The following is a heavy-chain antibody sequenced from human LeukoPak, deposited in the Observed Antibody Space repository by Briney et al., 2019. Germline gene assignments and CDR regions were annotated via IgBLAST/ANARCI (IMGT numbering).Heavy chain of an antibody. J-gene: IGHJ6*03. Sequence: GASVKVFCKASGYTFTSYDINWVRQATGQGHEWMGWMNPNSGNTGYAQKFQGRVTMTRNTSISTAYMELSSLRSEDTAVYYCARGTYSYGPYYYYYMDVWGKGTTVTVS. CDR2: MNPNSGNT. V-gene: IGHV1-8*01. CDR1: GYTFTSYD. CDR3: ARGTYSYGPYYYYYMDV. D-gene: IGHD5-18*01.